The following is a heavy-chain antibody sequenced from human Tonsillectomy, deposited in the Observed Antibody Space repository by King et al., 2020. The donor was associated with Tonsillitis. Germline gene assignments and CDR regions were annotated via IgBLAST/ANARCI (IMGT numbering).Heavy chain of an antibody. CDR2: ISTSGGST. J-gene: IGHJ3*02. CDR3: SKGVSQWQIVGCFDI. V-gene: IGHV3-23*04. D-gene: IGHD6-19*01. CDR1: GFIFTNFA. Sequence: QLVQSGGGLIQPGGSLRLSCEASGFIFTNFALSWVRQAPGKGLEWISSISTSGGSTFYADFVKGRFTISRDNSKTALFLQVNSLRADDTAVYYCSKGVSQWQIVGCFDIWGQGTVVTVSS.